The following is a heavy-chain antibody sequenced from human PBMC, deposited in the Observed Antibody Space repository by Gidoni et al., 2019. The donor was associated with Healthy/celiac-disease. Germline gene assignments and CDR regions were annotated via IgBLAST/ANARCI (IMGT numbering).Heavy chain of an antibody. CDR2: IIPIFGTA. CDR3: ASGYYDSSGYPKTYFDY. Sequence: QVQLVQSGAEVKKPGSSVKFSCKASGGTFSSYAISWVRQAPGQGLEWMGGIIPIFGTANYAQKFQGRVTITADKSTSTAYMELSSLRSEDTAVYYCASGYYDSSGYPKTYFDYWGQGTLVTVSS. D-gene: IGHD3-22*01. V-gene: IGHV1-69*06. J-gene: IGHJ4*02. CDR1: GGTFSSYA.